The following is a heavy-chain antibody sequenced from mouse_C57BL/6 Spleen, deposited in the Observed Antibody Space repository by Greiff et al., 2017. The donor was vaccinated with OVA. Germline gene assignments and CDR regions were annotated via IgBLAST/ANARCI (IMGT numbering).Heavy chain of an antibody. CDR2: IRRKSSNSAT. V-gene: IGHV10-3*01. D-gene: IGHD2-12*01. CDR3: VRDGACYSGGWFAD. Sequence: EVQRVQSGGGLVQPKASLKLSCAASGFTFTTYSMHWVRQAPGKGLEWVARIRRKSSNSATYYAASVKDRFTISREESQSTPYLQLSSLTTEDTAMYYCVRDGACYSGGWFADWGQGTLVTVSA. J-gene: IGHJ3*01. CDR1: GFTFTTYS.